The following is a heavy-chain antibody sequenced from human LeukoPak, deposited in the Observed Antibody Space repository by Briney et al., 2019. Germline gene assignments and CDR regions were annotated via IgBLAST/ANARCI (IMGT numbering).Heavy chain of an antibody. Sequence: PSETLSLTCIVSGGSISSISSNNYHWGWIRQPPGKGLEWIGSIYYSGSTYYNPSLKSRVTLSVDTSKNQFSLKLSSATAADTAVYYCARIGPHRFTIFGVISSGGMDVWGQGTTVTVSS. CDR1: GGSISSISSNNYH. V-gene: IGHV4-39*01. CDR3: ARIGPHRFTIFGVISSGGMDV. CDR2: IYYSGST. J-gene: IGHJ6*02. D-gene: IGHD3-3*01.